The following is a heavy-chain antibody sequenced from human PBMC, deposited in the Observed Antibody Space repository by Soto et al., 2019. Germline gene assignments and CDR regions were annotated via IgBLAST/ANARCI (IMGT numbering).Heavy chain of an antibody. D-gene: IGHD5-18*01. V-gene: IGHV4-4*02. CDR3: ARVLVGSYGRNWCDP. J-gene: IGHJ5*02. CDR2: IYHSGST. Sequence: QVQLQESGPGLVKPSGTLSLTCAVSGGSISSSNWWSWVRQPPGKGLEWIGEIYHSGSTNYNPSLHSRVTISVDKSKNQFSLRLSSVTAADTAVYYCARVLVGSYGRNWCDPWGQGTLVTVSS. CDR1: GGSISSSNW.